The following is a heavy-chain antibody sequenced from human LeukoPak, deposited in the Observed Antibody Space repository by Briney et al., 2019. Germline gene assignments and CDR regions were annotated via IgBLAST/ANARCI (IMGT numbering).Heavy chain of an antibody. CDR2: IYWNGGST. D-gene: IGHD3-10*01. J-gene: IGHJ4*02. CDR1: GITFGDYG. V-gene: IGHV3-20*04. Sequence: GSLRLSCATAGITFGDYGMRLVRPTPGEGVGGGSGIYWNGGSTGYADSVKGRFTISRDNAKNSLYLQMNSLRAEDTALYYCARVSYYGSGSYRCFDYWGQGTLVTVSS. CDR3: ARVSYYGSGSYRCFDY.